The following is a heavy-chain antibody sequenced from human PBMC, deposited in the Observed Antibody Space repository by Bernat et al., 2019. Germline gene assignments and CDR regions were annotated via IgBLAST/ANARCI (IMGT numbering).Heavy chain of an antibody. CDR1: GFTFSTST. Sequence: EVQLLESGGGLVQPGGSLRLSCVASGFTFSTSTMNWVRQAPGKGLEWVSAISESGGYTKNEDSVNGRFTICRDNSKNPLYLQMNSLRGEETAAYFCEKETDGYSYGFDYWGQGTLVTVSS. CDR2: ISESGGYT. V-gene: IGHV3-23*01. CDR3: EKETDGYSYGFDY. D-gene: IGHD5-18*01. J-gene: IGHJ4*02.